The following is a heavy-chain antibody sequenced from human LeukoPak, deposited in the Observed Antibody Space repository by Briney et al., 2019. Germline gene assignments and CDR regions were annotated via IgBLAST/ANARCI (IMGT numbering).Heavy chain of an antibody. V-gene: IGHV4-59*01. CDR3: ARDSNYYGSGSYFAY. CDR2: IYYSGST. Sequence: GYIYYSGSTNYNPSLKSRVTISVDTSKNQFSLKLSSVTAADTAVYYCARDSNYYGSGSYFAYWGQGTLVTVSS. D-gene: IGHD3-10*01. J-gene: IGHJ4*02.